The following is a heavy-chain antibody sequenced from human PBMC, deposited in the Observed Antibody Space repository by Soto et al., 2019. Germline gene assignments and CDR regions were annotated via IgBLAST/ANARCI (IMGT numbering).Heavy chain of an antibody. D-gene: IGHD3-22*01. CDR3: ASLSLAPDCNGYDIFDY. J-gene: IGHJ4*02. CDR2: IIPILGIA. CDR1: GGTFSSYT. Sequence: SVKVSCKASGGTFSSYTISWVRQAPGQGLEWMGRIIPILGIANYAQKFQGRVTITADKSTSTAYMERSSLRAEDTAVYYCASLSLAPDCNGYDIFDYWGQGTLVTVSS. V-gene: IGHV1-69*02.